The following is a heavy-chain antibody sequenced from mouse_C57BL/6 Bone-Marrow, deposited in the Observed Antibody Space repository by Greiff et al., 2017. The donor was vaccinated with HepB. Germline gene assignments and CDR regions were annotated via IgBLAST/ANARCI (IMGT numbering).Heavy chain of an antibody. CDR1: GYTFTSYW. Sequence: QVQLQQPGAELVMPGASVKLSCKASGYTFTSYWMHWVKQRPGQGLEWIGEIDPSDSYTNYNQKFKGKSTLTVDKSSSTAYMQLSSLTSEDSAVYYCARGWDSNSFAYWGQGTLVTVSA. CDR2: IDPSDSYT. J-gene: IGHJ3*01. CDR3: ARGWDSNSFAY. V-gene: IGHV1-69*01. D-gene: IGHD2-5*01.